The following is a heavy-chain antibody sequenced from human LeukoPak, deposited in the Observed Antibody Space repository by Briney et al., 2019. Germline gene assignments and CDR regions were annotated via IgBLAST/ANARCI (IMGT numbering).Heavy chain of an antibody. CDR2: IITIFGTA. CDR3: ARGIHPDIVVVPAAHYYYYMDV. J-gene: IGHJ6*03. V-gene: IGHV1-69*01. Sequence: SVKVSCKASGGTFSSYAVSWVRQAPGQGLEWMGGIITIFGTANYAQKFQGRVTITADESTSTAYMELSSLRSEDTAVYYCARGIHPDIVVVPAAHYYYYMDVWGKGTTVTVSS. CDR1: GGTFSSYA. D-gene: IGHD2-2*01.